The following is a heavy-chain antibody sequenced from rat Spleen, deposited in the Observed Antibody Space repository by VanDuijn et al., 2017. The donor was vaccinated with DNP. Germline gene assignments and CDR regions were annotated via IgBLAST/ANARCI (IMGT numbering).Heavy chain of an antibody. J-gene: IGHJ4*01. CDR1: GFSLTSYG. V-gene: IGHV2S12*01. CDR2: ISSGGST. Sequence: QVQLKESGPGLVQPSQTLSLTCTVSGFSLTSYGINWVRQPPGKVLEWIAAISSGGSTYSNSALKSRLSISRDTSKSQVFLKMNSLQTEDTAIYFCMSVAMDAWGQGTSVTVSS. CDR3: MSVAMDA.